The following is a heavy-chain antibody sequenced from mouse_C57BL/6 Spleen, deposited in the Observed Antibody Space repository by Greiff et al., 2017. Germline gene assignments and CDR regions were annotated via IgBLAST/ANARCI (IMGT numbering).Heavy chain of an antibody. Sequence: EVKLQESGPGLVKPSQSLSLTCSVTGYSITSGYYWNWIRQFPGNKLEWMGYISYDGSNNYNPSLKNRISITRDTSKNQFFLKLNSVTTEDTATYYCANSPFITTVVFDYWGQGTTLTVSS. V-gene: IGHV3-6*01. CDR3: ANSPFITTVVFDY. J-gene: IGHJ2*01. CDR2: ISYDGSN. CDR1: GYSITSGYY. D-gene: IGHD1-1*01.